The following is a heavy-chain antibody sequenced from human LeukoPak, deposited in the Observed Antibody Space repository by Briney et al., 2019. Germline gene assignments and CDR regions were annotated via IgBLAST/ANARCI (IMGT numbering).Heavy chain of an antibody. Sequence: ASVKVSCKASGYTFTSYGISWVRQAPGQGLEWMGWVSAYNGNTNYAQKFQGRVTMTTDTPTSTVYMELRSLRSDDTAVYYCGRHDGGSGWPWLGIDYWGQGTLVTVSS. J-gene: IGHJ4*02. CDR1: GYTFTSYG. V-gene: IGHV1-18*01. CDR3: GRHDGGSGWPWLGIDY. CDR2: VSAYNGNT. D-gene: IGHD6-25*01.